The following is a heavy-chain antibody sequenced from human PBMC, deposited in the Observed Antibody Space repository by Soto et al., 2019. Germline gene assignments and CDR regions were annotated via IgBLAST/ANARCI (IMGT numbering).Heavy chain of an antibody. CDR1: GFTFSSYW. Sequence: EVQLVESGGGLVQPGGSLRLSCAASGFTFSSYWMSWVRQAPGKGLEWVANIKQDGSEKYYVDSVKGRFTISRDNAKNSLDLQMNSLRAEDTAVYYCARVGDYDDYYYYGMDVWGQGTTVTVSS. CDR3: ARVGDYDDYYYYGMDV. V-gene: IGHV3-7*05. D-gene: IGHD4-17*01. J-gene: IGHJ6*02. CDR2: IKQDGSEK.